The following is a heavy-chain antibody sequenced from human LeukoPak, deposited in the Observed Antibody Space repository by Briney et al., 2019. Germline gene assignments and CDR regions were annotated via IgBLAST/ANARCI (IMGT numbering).Heavy chain of an antibody. CDR2: IDSFGNTM. Sequence: GGSLRLSCEASGFTFSSHWMHWVRQDPGRGLLWVSRIDSFGNTMGYVDFVKGRFIISRDNAKNTLYLEMNSLREEDTAVYYCARNNWGIDYWGRGALVTVSS. J-gene: IGHJ4*02. CDR3: ARNNWGIDY. V-gene: IGHV3-74*01. CDR1: GFTFSSHW. D-gene: IGHD7-27*01.